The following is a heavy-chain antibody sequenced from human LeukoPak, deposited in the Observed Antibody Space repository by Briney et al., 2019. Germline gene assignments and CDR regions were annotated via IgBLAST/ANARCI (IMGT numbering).Heavy chain of an antibody. CDR3: ARAMNHAFNI. CDR2: IKQDGSEK. Sequence: GGSLRLSCAASGFTFSSYWMSWVRQAPGKGPEWVANIKQDGSEKYYVGSVRGRFTISRDNAKTSLYLQMSSLRAEDTAVYYCARAMNHAFNIWGQGAMVTVSS. J-gene: IGHJ3*02. CDR1: GFTFSSYW. V-gene: IGHV3-7*03.